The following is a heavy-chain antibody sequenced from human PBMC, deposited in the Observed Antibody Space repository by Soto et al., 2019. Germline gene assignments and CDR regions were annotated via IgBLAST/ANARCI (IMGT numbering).Heavy chain of an antibody. CDR3: AREIVGARSYYYYYGMDV. J-gene: IGHJ6*02. D-gene: IGHD1-26*01. V-gene: IGHV4-31*03. CDR1: VGSISSGGYY. Sequence: SETLSLTCTVSVGSISSGGYYWSWIRQHPGKGLEWIGYIYYSGSTYYNPSLKSRVTISVDTSKNQFSLKLSSVTAADTAVYYCAREIVGARSYYYYYGMDVWGQGTTVTVSS. CDR2: IYYSGST.